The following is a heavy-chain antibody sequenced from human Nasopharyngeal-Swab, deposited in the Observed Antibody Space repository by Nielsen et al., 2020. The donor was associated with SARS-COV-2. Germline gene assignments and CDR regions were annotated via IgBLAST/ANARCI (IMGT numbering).Heavy chain of an antibody. CDR1: GFTFSSYA. CDR2: ISYDGSNK. Sequence: GESLKLSCAASGFTFSSYAMHWVRQAPGKGLEWVAVISYDGSNKYYADSVKGRFTISRGNSKNTLYLQMNSLRAEDTAVYYCARDLTGTGYYGMDVWGQGTTVTVSS. CDR3: ARDLTGTGYYGMDV. J-gene: IGHJ6*02. D-gene: IGHD1-7*01. V-gene: IGHV3-30-3*01.